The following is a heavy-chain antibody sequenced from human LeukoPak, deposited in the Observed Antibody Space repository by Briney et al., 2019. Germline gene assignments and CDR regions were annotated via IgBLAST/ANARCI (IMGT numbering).Heavy chain of an antibody. CDR3: AKSGSYLRVDWFDS. CDR2: ISSSGSTI. D-gene: IGHD1-26*01. V-gene: IGHV3-48*03. Sequence: GGSLRLSCVASGFTFSSFEMNWVRQAPGKGLEWVSDISSSGSTIYYADSVRGRFTISRDNAKNSLYLQMNSLRAEDTALYYCAKSGSYLRVDWFDSWGQGTLVTVSS. CDR1: GFTFSSFE. J-gene: IGHJ5*01.